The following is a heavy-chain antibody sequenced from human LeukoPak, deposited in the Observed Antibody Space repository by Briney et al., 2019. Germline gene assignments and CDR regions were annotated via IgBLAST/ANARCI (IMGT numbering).Heavy chain of an antibody. CDR3: TTDRGITDLHLFGY. V-gene: IGHV3-15*01. CDR2: IKGKTDGGTT. D-gene: IGHD1-14*01. Sequence: GGSLRLSCAASGFTFSSAWVSWVRQAPGKGLEWVARIKGKTDGGTTDYAAPVKGSFIISRDDSKDTLFLQMSSLKTEDTAMYFCTTDRGITDLHLFGYWGQGTLVTVSS. CDR1: GFTFSSAW. J-gene: IGHJ4*02.